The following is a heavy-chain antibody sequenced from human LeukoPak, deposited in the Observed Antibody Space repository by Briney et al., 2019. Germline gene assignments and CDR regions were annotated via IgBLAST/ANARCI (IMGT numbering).Heavy chain of an antibody. Sequence: SETLSLTCTVSGDSISSYYWSWIRQPPGKGLEWIGYIYDSGKTNCNASLISRVTISVDTSKNQFSLKLTSVTPADTAVYYCARGGGTLDYWGQGILVTVSS. CDR1: GDSISSYY. J-gene: IGHJ4*02. D-gene: IGHD3-16*01. CDR3: ARGGGTLDY. V-gene: IGHV4-59*01. CDR2: IYDSGKT.